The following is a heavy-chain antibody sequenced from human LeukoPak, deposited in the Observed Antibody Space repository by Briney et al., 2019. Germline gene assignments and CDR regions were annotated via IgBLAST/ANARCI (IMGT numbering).Heavy chain of an antibody. V-gene: IGHV1-69*13. Sequence: ASVKVSYKASGGTFISYAISWVRQAPGQGLEWMGGIIPIFGTANYAQKFQGRVTITADESTSTAYMELSSLRSEDTAVYYCARPNYYDTSGSYTFDYWGQGTLVTVSS. D-gene: IGHD3-22*01. J-gene: IGHJ4*02. CDR3: ARPNYYDTSGSYTFDY. CDR2: IIPIFGTA. CDR1: GGTFISYA.